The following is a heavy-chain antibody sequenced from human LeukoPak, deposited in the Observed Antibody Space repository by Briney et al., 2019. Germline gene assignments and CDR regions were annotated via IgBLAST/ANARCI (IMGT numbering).Heavy chain of an antibody. D-gene: IGHD2-8*01. CDR2: IYPGDSDT. CDR1: GYSFSSYW. CDR3: ARHLAYCTNGVCYTYHYFDY. Sequence: GESLKISCQGSGYSFSSYWIGWVRQMPGKGLEWMGIIYPGDSDTRYNPSFQGQVTISADKSISTAYLQWSSLKASDTAMYYCARHLAYCTNGVCYTYHYFDYWGQGTLVTVSS. V-gene: IGHV5-51*01. J-gene: IGHJ4*02.